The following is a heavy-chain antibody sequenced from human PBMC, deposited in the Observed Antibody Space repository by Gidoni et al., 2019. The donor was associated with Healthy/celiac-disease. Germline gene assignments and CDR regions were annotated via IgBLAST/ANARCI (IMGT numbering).Heavy chain of an antibody. CDR3: TTDGYDYGDYVGGYYFDY. D-gene: IGHD4-17*01. Sequence: EVQLVESGGGLVKPGGSLRLACAASGFTLRNAWMSRVRQAPGKGLGWVGRIKSKTDGGTTDYAAPVKGRFTISRDDSKNTLYLQMNSLKTEDTAVYYCTTDGYDYGDYVGGYYFDYWGQGTLVTVSS. J-gene: IGHJ4*02. CDR2: IKSKTDGGTT. CDR1: GFTLRNAW. V-gene: IGHV3-15*01.